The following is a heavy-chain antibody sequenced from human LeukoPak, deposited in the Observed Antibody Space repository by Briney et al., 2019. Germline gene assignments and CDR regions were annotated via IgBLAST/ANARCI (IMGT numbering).Heavy chain of an antibody. CDR1: GGTFSSYA. J-gene: IGHJ3*02. Sequence: ASVKVSCKASGGTFSSYAISWVRQAPGQGLEWMGGIIPIFGTANYAQRFQGRVTITADESTSTAYMELSSLRSEDTAVYYCARDSEDTAMVHDAFDIWGQGTMVTVSS. D-gene: IGHD5-18*01. V-gene: IGHV1-69*13. CDR2: IIPIFGTA. CDR3: ARDSEDTAMVHDAFDI.